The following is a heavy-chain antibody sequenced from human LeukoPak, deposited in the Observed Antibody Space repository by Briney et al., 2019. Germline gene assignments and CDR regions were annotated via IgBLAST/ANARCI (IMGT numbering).Heavy chain of an antibody. D-gene: IGHD3-22*01. J-gene: IGHJ4*02. CDR3: ARDYYDSSGYYYFDY. CDR1: GFTFSSYG. CDR2: ISSSSSTI. Sequence: GGSLRLSCAASGFTFSSYGMNWVRQAPGKGLEWVSYISSSSSTIYYADSVKGRFTISRDNAKNSLYLQMNSLRAEDTAVYYCARDYYDSSGYYYFDYWGQGTLVTVSS. V-gene: IGHV3-48*01.